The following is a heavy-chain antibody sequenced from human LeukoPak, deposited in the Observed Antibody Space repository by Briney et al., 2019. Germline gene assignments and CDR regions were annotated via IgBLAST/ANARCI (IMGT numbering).Heavy chain of an antibody. CDR2: ISGSGGAT. CDR1: GFTFSLFA. Sequence: GGSLRLSCAASGFTFSLFAMHWVRQAPGKGLEWVSAISGSGGATYHADADSVKGRFTISRDNSKNALYLEINSLRAEDTAVYYCAKDGYNYDSSGHFDYWGQGTLVTVSS. V-gene: IGHV3-23*01. D-gene: IGHD3-22*01. CDR3: AKDGYNYDSSGHFDY. J-gene: IGHJ4*02.